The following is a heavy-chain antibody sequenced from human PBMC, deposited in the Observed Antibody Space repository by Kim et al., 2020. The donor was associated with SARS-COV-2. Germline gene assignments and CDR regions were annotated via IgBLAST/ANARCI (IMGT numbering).Heavy chain of an antibody. Sequence: ASVKVSCKASGYTFTGYYMHWVRQAPGQGLEWMGWINPNSGGTNYALKFQGRVTMTRDTSISTAYMELSRLRSDDTAVYYCAREAWGSSSGGAFDIWGQGTMVTVSS. J-gene: IGHJ3*02. V-gene: IGHV1-2*02. CDR2: INPNSGGT. CDR3: AREAWGSSSGGAFDI. CDR1: GYTFTGYY. D-gene: IGHD6-6*01.